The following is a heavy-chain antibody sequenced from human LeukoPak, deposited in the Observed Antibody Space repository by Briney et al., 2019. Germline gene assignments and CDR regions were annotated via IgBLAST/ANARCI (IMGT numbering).Heavy chain of an antibody. J-gene: IGHJ4*02. CDR2: IYSGGST. CDR1: GFTFSSNY. V-gene: IGHV3-66*02. Sequence: GGSLRLSCAASGFTFSSNYMSWVRQAPGKGLERVSVIYSGGSTYYADSVKGRFTISRDNSKNTLYLQMNSLRAEDTAVYYCARDTHPFSFDYWGQGTLVTVSS. CDR3: ARDTHPFSFDY.